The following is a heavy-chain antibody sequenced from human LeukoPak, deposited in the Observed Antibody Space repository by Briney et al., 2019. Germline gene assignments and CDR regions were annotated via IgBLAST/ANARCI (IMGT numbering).Heavy chain of an antibody. CDR1: GFTFSSYA. J-gene: IGHJ4*02. D-gene: IGHD3-22*01. CDR3: AKDYYYDSSGYYSSFDY. V-gene: IGHV3-23*01. CDR2: ISGSGGTT. Sequence: GGSLRLSCAASGFTFSSYAMSWVRQAPGKGLEWVSGISGSGGTTYYADSVKGRFTISRDNSKNTLYLQMNSLRAEDTAVYYCAKDYYYDSSGYYSSFDYWGQGTLVTVSS.